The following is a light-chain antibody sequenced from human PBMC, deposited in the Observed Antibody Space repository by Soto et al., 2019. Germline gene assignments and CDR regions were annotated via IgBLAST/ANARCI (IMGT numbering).Light chain of an antibody. V-gene: IGLV2-14*01. CDR3: SSYTGSTTLHYV. CDR1: SSDVGGYNY. Sequence: QSVLTQPASVSGSPAQSITISCTGTSSDVGGYNYVSWYQQHPGKAPKLLIYDVSNRPSGASNRFSGSKSGNTASLTISGLQAEEEADYYCSSYTGSTTLHYVFGTGTKVTVL. CDR2: DVS. J-gene: IGLJ1*01.